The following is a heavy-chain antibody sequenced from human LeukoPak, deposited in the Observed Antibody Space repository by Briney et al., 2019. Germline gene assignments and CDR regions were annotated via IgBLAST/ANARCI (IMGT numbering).Heavy chain of an antibody. CDR1: GYTFTSYD. D-gene: IGHD4-11*01. V-gene: IGHV1-8*03. CDR2: MNPNSGNT. J-gene: IGHJ3*02. CDR3: ARVPQNYDYRSAFDI. Sequence: ASVKVSCKASGYTFTSYDINWVRQATGQGLEWMGCMNPNSGNTGYAQKFQGRVTITRNTSISTAYMELSGLRSEDTAVYYCARVPQNYDYRSAFDIWGQGTMVTVSS.